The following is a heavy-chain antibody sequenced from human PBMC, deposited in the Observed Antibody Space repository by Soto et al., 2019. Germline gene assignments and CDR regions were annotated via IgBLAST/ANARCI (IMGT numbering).Heavy chain of an antibody. CDR1: GGSLRNSV. CDR2: VIPILGTA. V-gene: IGHV1-69*01. J-gene: IGHJ4*02. CDR3: ARLGHPGH. Sequence: QVQLVQSGAEVKKPGSSVKVSCTASGGSLRNSVISWVRQAPAQRLEGMGGVIPILGTANYAQKVQGRVTMTAAEATSTAYMDLSSLSPDDTAVYYCARLGHPGHWGPGTLVIVSS.